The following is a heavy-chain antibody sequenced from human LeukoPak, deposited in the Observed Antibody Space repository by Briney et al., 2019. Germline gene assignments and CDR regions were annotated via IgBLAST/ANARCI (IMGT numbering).Heavy chain of an antibody. CDR3: ARAPMIVVVSPTRIDY. D-gene: IGHD3-22*01. Sequence: ASVKVSCKASGYTFTTYGINWVRQAPGQGLEWMGWINPNSASTNYAQKFQGRVTMTGDTSISTAYMELSRLTSEDTAVYYCARAPMIVVVSPTRIDYWGQGTLVTVSS. V-gene: IGHV1-2*02. CDR1: GYTFTTYG. J-gene: IGHJ4*02. CDR2: INPNSAST.